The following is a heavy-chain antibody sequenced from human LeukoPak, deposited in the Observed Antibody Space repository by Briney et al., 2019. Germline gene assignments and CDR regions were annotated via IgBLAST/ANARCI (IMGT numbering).Heavy chain of an antibody. CDR3: ARDRCTSCYYYYYGMDV. Sequence: GGSLRLSCAASGFTFSSYSMSWVRQAPGKGLEWVSSISSSSSYIYYADSVKGRFTISRDNAKNSLYLQMNSLRAEDTAAYYCARDRCTSCYYYYYGMDVWGQGTTVTVSS. D-gene: IGHD2-2*01. CDR1: GFTFSSYS. V-gene: IGHV3-21*01. J-gene: IGHJ6*02. CDR2: ISSSSSYI.